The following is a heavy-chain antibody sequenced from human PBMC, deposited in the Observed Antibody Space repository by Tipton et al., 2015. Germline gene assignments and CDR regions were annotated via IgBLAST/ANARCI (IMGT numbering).Heavy chain of an antibody. V-gene: IGHV1-2*02. CDR2: INVNNGDT. CDR3: ARXXGADDSYGMDV. Sequence: QLVQSGAEVKKPGASVKVSCKASGYPFSGYHLHWVRQAPGQGPEWMGWINVNNGDTHYAQRFQGRVTMTRDTSTNTAYMDLNRLTSDDTAVYYCARXXGADDSYGMDVWGQGTAVTVSS. D-gene: IGHD4-17*01. J-gene: IGHJ6*02. CDR1: GYPFSGYH.